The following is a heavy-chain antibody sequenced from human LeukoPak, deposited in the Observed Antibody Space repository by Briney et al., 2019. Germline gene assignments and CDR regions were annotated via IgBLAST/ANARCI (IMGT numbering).Heavy chain of an antibody. D-gene: IGHD2-15*01. CDR3: ARGGIEGWFDP. Sequence: ASVKVSCKASGYTFTGYYMHWVRQATGQGLEWMGWMNPNSGNTGYAQKFQGRVTMTRSSSISTAYMELSSLRSEDTAVYYCARGGIEGWFDPWGQGTLVTVSS. CDR1: GYTFTGYY. V-gene: IGHV1-8*02. J-gene: IGHJ5*02. CDR2: MNPNSGNT.